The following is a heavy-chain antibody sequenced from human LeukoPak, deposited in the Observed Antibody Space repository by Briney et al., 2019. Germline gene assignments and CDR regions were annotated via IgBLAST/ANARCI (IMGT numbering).Heavy chain of an antibody. J-gene: IGHJ2*01. V-gene: IGHV3-23*01. CDR1: GFNFNTYA. D-gene: IGHD6-13*01. Sequence: GGSLRLSCAASGFNFNTYAMTWVRQAPGKGLEWVSAISGTGGSTSYADSVRGRFTISRDNSKNSLYLQMDSLTAEATAIYYCAKMSGIAVAAKNWYFDLWGRGTLVTVSS. CDR3: AKMSGIAVAAKNWYFDL. CDR2: ISGTGGST.